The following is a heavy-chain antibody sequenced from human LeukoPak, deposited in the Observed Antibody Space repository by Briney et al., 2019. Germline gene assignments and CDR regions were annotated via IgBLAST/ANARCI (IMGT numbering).Heavy chain of an antibody. CDR2: ISGSGGST. V-gene: IGHV3-23*01. CDR1: EFTFSSYA. D-gene: IGHD3-10*02. Sequence: GGSLRLSCAASEFTFSSYAMSWVRQAPGKGLEWVPAISGSGGSTYYADSVKGRFTISRDNSKNTLYLQMNSLRAEDTAVYYCATTFGELLSPYFDYWGQGTLVTVSS. CDR3: ATTFGELLSPYFDY. J-gene: IGHJ4*02.